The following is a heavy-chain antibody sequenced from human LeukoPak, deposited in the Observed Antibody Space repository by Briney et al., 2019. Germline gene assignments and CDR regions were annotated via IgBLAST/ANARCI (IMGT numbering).Heavy chain of an antibody. CDR1: GYSFIGYF. D-gene: IGHD2-15*01. CDR2: INPNRGGT. CDR3: ARRLVTATSYYYMDV. V-gene: IGHV1-2*02. J-gene: IGHJ6*03. Sequence: ASVKVSCKASGYSFIGYFMHWVRQAPGQGLEWMGWINPNRGGTNYAQNFQGRVTMTRDTSITTTYMELSRLTSDDTAVYYCARRLVTATSYYYMDVWGKGTTVTVSS.